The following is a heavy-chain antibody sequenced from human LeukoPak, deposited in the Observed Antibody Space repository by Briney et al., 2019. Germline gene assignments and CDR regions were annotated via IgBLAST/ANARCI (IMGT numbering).Heavy chain of an antibody. CDR3: AIDPYSSGWMGGDYFDY. J-gene: IGHJ4*02. Sequence: GGSLRLSCAASGFSFGTYAMSWVRQAPGKGLEFVSSVGAGGGSTYYADSVKGRFAISRDNSASTLYLQMNSLRADDTAIYFCAIDPYSSGWMGGDYFDYWGQGTLVTVSS. CDR1: GFSFGTYA. V-gene: IGHV3-23*01. CDR2: VGAGGGST. D-gene: IGHD6-19*01.